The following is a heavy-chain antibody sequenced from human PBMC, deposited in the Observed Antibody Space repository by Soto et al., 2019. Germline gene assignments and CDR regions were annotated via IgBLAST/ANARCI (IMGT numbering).Heavy chain of an antibody. V-gene: IGHV4-39*01. J-gene: IGHJ6*03. CDR2: IYYSGST. D-gene: IGHD6-6*01. Sequence: ASETLSLTCTVSGGSISSSSYYWGWIRQPPGKGLEWIGSIYYSGSTYYNPSLKSRVTISVDTSKNQFSLKLSSVTAADTAVYYCARLDTYSSSSDYYYYYMDVWGKGTTVTVSS. CDR1: GGSISSSSYY. CDR3: ARLDTYSSSSDYYYYYMDV.